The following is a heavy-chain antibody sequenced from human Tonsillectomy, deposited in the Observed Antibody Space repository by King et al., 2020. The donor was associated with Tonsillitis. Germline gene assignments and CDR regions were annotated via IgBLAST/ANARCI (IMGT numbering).Heavy chain of an antibody. J-gene: IGHJ4*02. CDR2: IYSGGST. CDR1: GFTVSSNY. Sequence: VQLVETGGGLIQPGGSLRLSCAASGFTVSSNYMSWVRQAPGKGLEWVSVIYSGGSTDYADSVKGRFTISRDNSKNMLYLQMNRLRAEDTAGYYCASNHWNVDYWGQGTLVTVSS. CDR3: ASNHWNVDY. D-gene: IGHD1-1*01. V-gene: IGHV3-53*02.